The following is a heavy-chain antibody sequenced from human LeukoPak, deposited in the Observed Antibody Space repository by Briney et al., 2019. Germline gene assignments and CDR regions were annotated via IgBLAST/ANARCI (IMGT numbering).Heavy chain of an antibody. CDR3: AKDMGILWWCLGD. D-gene: IGHD2-21*01. J-gene: IGHJ4*02. Sequence: PGRSLRLSCAASGFTFSNYGMHWVRQAPGKGLEWVALISNDGSNDYYGDSVEGRFTISRDNSKNTLYLQMNSRIPEDTAVYYCAKDMGILWWCLGDWGQGTLVTVSS. CDR2: ISNDGSND. CDR1: GFTFSNYG. V-gene: IGHV3-30*18.